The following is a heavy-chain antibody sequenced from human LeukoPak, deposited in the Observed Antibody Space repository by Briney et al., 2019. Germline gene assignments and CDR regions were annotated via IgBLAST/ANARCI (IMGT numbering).Heavy chain of an antibody. Sequence: GGSLRLSCAASGFTFSSYGMHWVRQAPGRGLEWVAVISYDGSNKYYADSVKGRFTISRDNSKNTLYLQMNSLRAEDTAVYYCAKKSGVDTAMAHYYYYYYAMDVWGQGTTVTVSS. CDR2: ISYDGSNK. J-gene: IGHJ6*02. CDR3: AKKSGVDTAMAHYYYYYYAMDV. V-gene: IGHV3-30*18. CDR1: GFTFSSYG. D-gene: IGHD5-18*01.